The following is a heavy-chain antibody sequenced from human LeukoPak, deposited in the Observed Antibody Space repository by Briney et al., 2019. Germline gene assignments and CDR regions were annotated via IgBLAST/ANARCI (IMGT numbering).Heavy chain of an antibody. D-gene: IGHD2-8*02. V-gene: IGHV4-4*07. Sequence: SETLSLTCTVSGDSIYSSYWTWTRQPAEGGLEWIGIMYRHGRTNYNPSLKSRVIMSVDTSKNQFSLKLSSVTAADTAMYYCARKTGGGAFDLWGQGTMVNVSS. J-gene: IGHJ3*01. CDR1: GDSIYSSY. CDR2: MYRHGRT. CDR3: ARKTGGGAFDL.